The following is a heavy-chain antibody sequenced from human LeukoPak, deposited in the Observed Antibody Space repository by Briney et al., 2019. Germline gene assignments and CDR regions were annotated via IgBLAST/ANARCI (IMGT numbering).Heavy chain of an antibody. D-gene: IGHD2-21*02. V-gene: IGHV3-30*04. Sequence: GGSLRLSCAASGFTFSDHGMRWVRQAPGKGLEWVAVISYDGSNKYYADSVKGRFTISRDNSKNTLYLQMSSLRAEDTAVYYCAREPPLLDAFDIWGQGTMVTVSS. J-gene: IGHJ3*02. CDR2: ISYDGSNK. CDR1: GFTFSDHG. CDR3: AREPPLLDAFDI.